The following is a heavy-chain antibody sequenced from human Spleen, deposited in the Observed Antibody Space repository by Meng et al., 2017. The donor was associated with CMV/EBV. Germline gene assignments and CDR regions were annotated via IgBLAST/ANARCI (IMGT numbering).Heavy chain of an antibody. Sequence: ASVKVSCKASGGTFSRYTLSWVRQAPGQGPEWMGWINPNRGGTKYSQKFQGRVTMTRDTSINTAYMELSRLRSDDTAVYYCARVLLAGMRADYYYGMDVWGQGTTVTVSS. J-gene: IGHJ6*02. D-gene: IGHD2-8*01. V-gene: IGHV1-2*02. CDR2: INPNRGGT. CDR1: GGTFSRYT. CDR3: ARVLLAGMRADYYYGMDV.